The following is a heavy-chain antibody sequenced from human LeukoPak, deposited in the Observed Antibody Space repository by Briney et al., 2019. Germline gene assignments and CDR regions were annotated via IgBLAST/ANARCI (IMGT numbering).Heavy chain of an antibody. CDR1: GFTFRGFA. V-gene: IGHV3-49*05. CDR2: IRSSIYGGTP. D-gene: IGHD1-1*01. Sequence: NPGGSLRLSCTSSGFTFRGFAVSWFRQAPGKGLEWIGFIRSSIYGGTPKAAASVKGRFIFSRDDSKGVAYLRMNSLKTDDTAVYYCSREWGNGNDLRPDSWGQGTLVTVSS. J-gene: IGHJ4*02. CDR3: SREWGNGNDLRPDS.